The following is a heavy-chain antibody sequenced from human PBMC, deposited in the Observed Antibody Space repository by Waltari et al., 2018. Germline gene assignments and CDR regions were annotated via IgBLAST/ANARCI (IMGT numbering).Heavy chain of an antibody. D-gene: IGHD3-3*01. CDR2: IYYSGRT. V-gene: IGHV4-59*01. Sequence: QVQLQESGPGLVKPSETLSLTCTGSGGYIRRYSWSRIRQPPGKGLEWIGYIYYSGRTNYNPSLKRRVTISVDTSKNQFSLKLSSVTAADTAVYYCASFLEAIDYWGQGTLVTVSS. J-gene: IGHJ4*02. CDR3: ASFLEAIDY. CDR1: GGYIRRYS.